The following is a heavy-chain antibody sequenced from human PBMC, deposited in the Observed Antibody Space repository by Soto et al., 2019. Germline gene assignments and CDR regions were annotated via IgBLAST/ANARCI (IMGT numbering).Heavy chain of an antibody. CDR1: GGSISSSSYY. V-gene: IGHV4-39*01. D-gene: IGHD5-12*01. J-gene: IGHJ4*02. CDR2: IYYSGST. Sequence: ETLSLTCTVSGGSISSSSYYWGWIRQPPGKGLEWIGSIYYSGSTYYNPSLKSRVTISVDTSKNQFSLKLSSVTAADTAVYYCARLRRDRYNYDYWGKGTLVTVDS. CDR3: ARLRRDRYNYDY.